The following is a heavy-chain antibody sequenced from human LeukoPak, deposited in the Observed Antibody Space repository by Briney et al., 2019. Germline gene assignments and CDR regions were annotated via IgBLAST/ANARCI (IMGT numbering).Heavy chain of an antibody. J-gene: IGHJ4*02. CDR1: GGTFSSYT. CDR2: IIPILGIA. D-gene: IGHD3-3*01. CDR3: ARGRSPYYDFWSGYSY. Sequence: SVKVSCKASGGTFSSYTISWVRQAPGQGLEWMGRIIPILGIANYEQKFQGRVTITADKSTSTAYMELSSLRSEDTAVYYCARGRSPYYDFWSGYSYWGQGTLVTVSS. V-gene: IGHV1-69*02.